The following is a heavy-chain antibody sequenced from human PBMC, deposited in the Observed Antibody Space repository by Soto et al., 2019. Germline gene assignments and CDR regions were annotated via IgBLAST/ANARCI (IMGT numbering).Heavy chain of an antibody. Sequence: EVQLLESGGGLIQPGGSLRLSCAASRFTFSNYAMSWVRQAPGKWLEWVSSIGATGATTYYADSVKGRFTISRDNSKNTLYLQINSLRADDTAVYYCAKVVVAVTGFDNWGQGTLVTVSS. V-gene: IGHV3-23*01. CDR2: IGATGATT. CDR1: RFTFSNYA. CDR3: AKVVVAVTGFDN. J-gene: IGHJ4*02. D-gene: IGHD4-17*01.